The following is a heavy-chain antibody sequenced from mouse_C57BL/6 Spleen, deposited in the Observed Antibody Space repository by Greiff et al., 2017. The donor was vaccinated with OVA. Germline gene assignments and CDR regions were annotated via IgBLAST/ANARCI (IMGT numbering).Heavy chain of an antibody. J-gene: IGHJ3*01. CDR3: ARDDGYNSWFAY. V-gene: IGHV1-55*01. CDR1: GYTFTSFW. Sequence: QFQLQQPGAALVKPGASVKSSCQASGYTFTSFWIIWVTQRPGQGLEWIGAIYPGSGSTNYNEKFKSKATLTVDTTASTAYMQLSSLTSEDSAVYYCARDDGYNSWFAYWGQGTLVTVSA. CDR2: IYPGSGST. D-gene: IGHD2-3*01.